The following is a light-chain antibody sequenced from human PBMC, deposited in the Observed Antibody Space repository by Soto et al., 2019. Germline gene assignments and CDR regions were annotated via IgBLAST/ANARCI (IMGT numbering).Light chain of an antibody. CDR1: QSISSY. CDR3: QQSASTPNT. CDR2: CAS. V-gene: IGKV1-39*01. Sequence: DIQMTQSPSSLSASVGDRVTITCRASQSISSYLNWYQQKPGKAPMLLIYCASSLQSGVPSRFSGSGSGTDFSLTISSLQPEDFATYYCQQSASTPNTFGEGTKLEIK. J-gene: IGKJ2*01.